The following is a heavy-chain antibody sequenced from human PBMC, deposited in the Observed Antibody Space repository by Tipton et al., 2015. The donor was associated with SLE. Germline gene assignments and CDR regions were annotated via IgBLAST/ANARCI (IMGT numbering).Heavy chain of an antibody. CDR2: VDDGGRS. V-gene: IGHV4-59*01. Sequence: TLSLTCSVSGVSISSSYWTWIRQPPGKGLEWIGYVDDGGRSSYNSSLPGRVTMSADRSRSQFSLKLDSLSAADTAVYYCARGSGWHVYWGPGTLVTVSS. CDR1: GVSISSSY. J-gene: IGHJ4*02. CDR3: ARGSGWHVY. D-gene: IGHD1-26*01.